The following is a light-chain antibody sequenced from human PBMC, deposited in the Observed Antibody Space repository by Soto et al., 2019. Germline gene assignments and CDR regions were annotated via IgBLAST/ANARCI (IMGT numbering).Light chain of an antibody. V-gene: IGKV1-17*03. CDR3: QQYGSSLIFT. CDR1: QDIRNS. J-gene: IGKJ3*01. CDR2: AAS. Sequence: DIQMTQSPSAMSASVGDRVTITCRASQDIRNSLAWFQQKPGKVPKRLIHAASSLQSGVPSRFSGGGSGTEFTLTISRLEPEDFAVYYCQQYGSSLIFTFGPGTKVDIK.